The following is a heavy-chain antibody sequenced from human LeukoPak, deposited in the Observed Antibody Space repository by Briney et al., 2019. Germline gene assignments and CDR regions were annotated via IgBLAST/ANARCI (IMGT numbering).Heavy chain of an antibody. V-gene: IGHV3-23*01. Sequence: GGSLRLSCAASGFTFTTYAMSWVRQAPGKGLEWVSGISGGGGSTYYADSVKGRFTISRDTPKNTLYLQMNSLRAEDTATYYCAKVYGAGRRPPFYFDSWGQGTLVTVSS. D-gene: IGHD3-10*01. CDR2: ISGGGGST. CDR3: AKVYGAGRRPPFYFDS. J-gene: IGHJ4*02. CDR1: GFTFTTYA.